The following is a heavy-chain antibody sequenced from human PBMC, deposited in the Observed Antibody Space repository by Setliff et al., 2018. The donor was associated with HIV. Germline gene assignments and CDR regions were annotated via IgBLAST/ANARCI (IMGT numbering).Heavy chain of an antibody. Sequence: SETLSLTCTVSGGSISSTYWSWIRQPPGKGLEWIGYIYYTGTTDYSPSFKSRVTISLDTSKTQFSLKLNSVTAADTAVYYCARGQPQGGGTYWSAFDIWGQGTRGTVS. V-gene: IGHV4-59*01. CDR3: ARGQPQGGGTYWSAFDI. CDR1: GGSISSTY. CDR2: IYYTGTT. J-gene: IGHJ3*02. D-gene: IGHD1-26*01.